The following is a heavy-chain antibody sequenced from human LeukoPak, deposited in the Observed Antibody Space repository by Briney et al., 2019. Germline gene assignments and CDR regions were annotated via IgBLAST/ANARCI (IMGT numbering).Heavy chain of an antibody. J-gene: IGHJ4*02. CDR2: ISAYNGNT. D-gene: IGHD3-10*01. Sequence: GASVKVSCKASGYTFTNYGVSWVRQAPGQGLEWMGWISAYNGNTDYAQNFRGRVTMTTDTSTSTAYMELRSLRSDDTAVYYCARDSVDGSGTYYNDSPDYWGQGTLVTVSS. V-gene: IGHV1-18*01. CDR3: ARDSVDGSGTYYNDSPDY. CDR1: GYTFTNYG.